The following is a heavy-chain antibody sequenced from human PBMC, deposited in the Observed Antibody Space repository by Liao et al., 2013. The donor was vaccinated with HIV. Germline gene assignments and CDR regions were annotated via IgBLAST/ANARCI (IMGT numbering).Heavy chain of an antibody. V-gene: IGHV4-59*01. Sequence: QVQLQESGPGLVKPSETLSLTCTVSGGSISDYNWSWVRQAPGKGLEWIGYIYYSGSTNYNPSLKSRVTISVDTSKNQFSLKLSSVTAADTAVYYCARGVGSGTTVTNNYYYYYMDVWGKGTTVTVSS. CDR3: ARGVGSGTTVTNNYYYYYMDV. CDR2: IYYSGST. D-gene: IGHD4-17*01. J-gene: IGHJ6*03. CDR1: GGSISDYN.